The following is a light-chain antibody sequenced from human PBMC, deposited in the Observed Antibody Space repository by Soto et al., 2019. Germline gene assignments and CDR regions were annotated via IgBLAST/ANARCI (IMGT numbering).Light chain of an antibody. CDR3: SSYTSRNTAV. CDR1: SSDIGVYAY. J-gene: IGLJ2*01. Sequence: QSVLTKPASVSGSPGQSITMSCTGASSDIGVYAYVSWYQHHPGEAPKLLIYDVTHRPSGVSNRFTASKSGNTASLTISGLQAEDEADYYCSSYTSRNTAVFGGGTKLTVL. V-gene: IGLV2-14*01. CDR2: DVT.